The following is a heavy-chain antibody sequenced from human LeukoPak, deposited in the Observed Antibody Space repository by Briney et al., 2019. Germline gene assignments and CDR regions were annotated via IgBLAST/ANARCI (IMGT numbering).Heavy chain of an antibody. CDR1: GFTFSSYA. V-gene: IGHV3-30-3*01. J-gene: IGHJ4*02. CDR3: ARDYGGQRQYYDFWSGPQAFDY. Sequence: GGSLRLSCAASGFTFSSYAMHWVRQAPGKGLEWVAVISYDGSNKYYADSVKGRFTISRDNSKNTLYLQMNSLRAEDTAVYYCARDYGGQRQYYDFWSGPQAFDYWGQGTLVTVSS. CDR2: ISYDGSNK. D-gene: IGHD3-3*01.